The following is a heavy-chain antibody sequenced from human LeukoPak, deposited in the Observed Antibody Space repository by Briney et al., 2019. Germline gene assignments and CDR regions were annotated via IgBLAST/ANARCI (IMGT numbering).Heavy chain of an antibody. D-gene: IGHD3-16*01. J-gene: IGHJ4*02. CDR2: IYSGGST. CDR1: GFTVSSNY. V-gene: IGHV3-66*01. Sequence: GGSLRLSCAASGFTVSSNYTSWVRQAPGKGLEWVSVIYSGGSTYYADSVKGRFTISRDNSENTLYLQMNSLRAEDTAVYYCATHYDYVWERDYWGQGTLVTVSS. CDR3: ATHYDYVWERDY.